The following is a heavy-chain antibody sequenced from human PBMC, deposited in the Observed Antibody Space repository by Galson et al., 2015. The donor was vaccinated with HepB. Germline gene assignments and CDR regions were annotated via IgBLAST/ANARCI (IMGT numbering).Heavy chain of an antibody. V-gene: IGHV1-18*01. CDR3: ARDSEPMIVVVLDDAFDI. CDR1: GYTFSTYS. Sequence: SVKVSCKASGYTFSTYSINWVRQAPGQGLEWMGLISTYNGNTNYAQKLQGRVTMTTDTSTGTAYMELRSLRSDDTAVYYCARDSEPMIVVVLDDAFDIWGQGTMVTVSS. D-gene: IGHD3-22*01. CDR2: ISTYNGNT. J-gene: IGHJ3*02.